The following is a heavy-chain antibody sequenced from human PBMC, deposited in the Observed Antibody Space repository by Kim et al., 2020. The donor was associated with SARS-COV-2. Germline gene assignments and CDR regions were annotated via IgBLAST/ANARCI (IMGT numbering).Heavy chain of an antibody. V-gene: IGHV1-46*01. J-gene: IGHJ4*02. D-gene: IGHD6-13*01. CDR2: INPSGGST. Sequence: ASVKVSCKASGYTFTSYYMHWVRQAPGQGLEWMGIINPSGGSTSYAQKFQGRVTMTRDTSTSTVYMELSSLRSEDTAVYYCARENHPRTGIAAAAPPGYWGQGTLVTVSS. CDR1: GYTFTSYY. CDR3: ARENHPRTGIAAAAPPGY.